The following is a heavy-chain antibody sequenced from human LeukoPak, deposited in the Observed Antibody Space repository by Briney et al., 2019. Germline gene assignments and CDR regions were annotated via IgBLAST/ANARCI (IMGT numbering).Heavy chain of an antibody. Sequence: SQTLSLTCTVSGGSISSGGYYWSWIRQHPGKGLGWIGYIYYSGSTYYNPSLKSRVTISVDTSKNQFSLKLSSVAAADTAVYYCASFLMVRGVIIMDYWGQETLVTVSS. D-gene: IGHD3-10*01. CDR3: ASFLMVRGVIIMDY. V-gene: IGHV4-31*03. CDR1: GGSISSGGYY. CDR2: IYYSGST. J-gene: IGHJ4*02.